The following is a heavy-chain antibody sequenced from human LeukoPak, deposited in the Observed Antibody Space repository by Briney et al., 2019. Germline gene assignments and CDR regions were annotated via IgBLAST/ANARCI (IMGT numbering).Heavy chain of an antibody. CDR2: ISGSSSYI. J-gene: IGHJ4*02. V-gene: IGHV3-21*01. CDR1: GFTFSSYN. Sequence: PGGSLRLSCAASGFTFSSYNMNWVRQAPGKGLEWVSSISGSSSYIYYADSVKGRFTISRDNAKNSLCLRMNSLRAEDTAIYYCARAGGYSDSYDYWGQGTLVTVSS. D-gene: IGHD3-22*01. CDR3: ARAGGYSDSYDY.